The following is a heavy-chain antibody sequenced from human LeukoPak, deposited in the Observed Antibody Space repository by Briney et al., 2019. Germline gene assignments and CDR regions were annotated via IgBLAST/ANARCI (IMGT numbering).Heavy chain of an antibody. CDR1: GFTFSSYA. Sequence: AGGSLRLSCAASGFTFSSYAMSWVCQAPGKGLECVSSISGSGGSTNYADSVKGRFTISRDNSKNTLYLQVNRLRAEDTAVYYCAKGHXXSGGYYYFDYWGQGTLVT. D-gene: IGHD3-22*01. CDR3: AKGHXXSGGYYYFDY. CDR2: ISGSGGST. J-gene: IGHJ4*02. V-gene: IGHV3-23*01.